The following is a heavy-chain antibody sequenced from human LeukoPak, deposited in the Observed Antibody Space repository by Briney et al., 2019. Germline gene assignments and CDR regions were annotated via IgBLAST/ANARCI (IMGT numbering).Heavy chain of an antibody. V-gene: IGHV3-23*01. CDR2: ISGSGGST. Sequence: GGSLRLSCAASGFTFSSYAMSWVRQAPGKGLEWVSAISGSGGSTYYADSVKGRFTISRDNSKNTLYLQMNSLRAEDTAVYYCAGHCSGGSCYWFDPWGQGTLVTVSS. CDR1: GFTFSSYA. J-gene: IGHJ5*02. CDR3: AGHCSGGSCYWFDP. D-gene: IGHD2-15*01.